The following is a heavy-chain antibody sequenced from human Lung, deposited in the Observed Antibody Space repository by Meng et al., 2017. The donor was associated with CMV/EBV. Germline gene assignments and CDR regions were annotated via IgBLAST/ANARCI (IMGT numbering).Heavy chain of an antibody. D-gene: IGHD3-10*01. CDR3: LRRSGGSV. Sequence: QGQCRGSGPACVRLSQTLSPTGAVSGDSITNHNGWAWVSQPPGKGREWVGEIPHRGSSAYNPSLKSRVSMSIDKSKNQFSLKLTSVTAADTAVYHCLRRSGGSVWGQGTLVTVSS. V-gene: IGHV4-4*02. J-gene: IGHJ1*01. CDR1: GDSITNHNG. CDR2: IPHRGSS.